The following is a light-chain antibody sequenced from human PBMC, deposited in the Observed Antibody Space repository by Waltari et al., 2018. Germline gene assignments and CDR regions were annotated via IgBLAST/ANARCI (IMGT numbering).Light chain of an antibody. CDR2: EVR. CDR3: CSYAGSSTPGV. CDR1: SSDVDTYNL. Sequence: QSALTQPASVSGSPGQSITISCPGDSSDVDTYNLVSWYQQHPGKAPKLIIYEVRKRPSGVSDRFSATKSGNTASLTISGLQVEDEANYYCCSYAGSSTPGVFGTGTKVTVL. V-gene: IGLV2-23*02. J-gene: IGLJ1*01.